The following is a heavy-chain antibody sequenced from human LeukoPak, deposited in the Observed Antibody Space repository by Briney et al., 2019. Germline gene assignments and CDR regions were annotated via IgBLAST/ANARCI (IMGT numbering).Heavy chain of an antibody. Sequence: PGGSLRLSCAASGFTFSSYAMHWVRQAPGKGLEWVAVISYDGSNKYYADSVKGRFTISRDNSKNTLYLQMNSLRAEDTAVYYCAESQNYYDSSGPMMGGQGTLVTVSS. CDR1: GFTFSSYA. CDR2: ISYDGSNK. D-gene: IGHD3-22*01. V-gene: IGHV3-30*04. CDR3: AESQNYYDSSGPMM. J-gene: IGHJ4*02.